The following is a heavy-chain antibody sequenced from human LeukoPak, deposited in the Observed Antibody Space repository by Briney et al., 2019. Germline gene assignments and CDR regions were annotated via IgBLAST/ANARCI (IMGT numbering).Heavy chain of an antibody. D-gene: IGHD4-17*01. CDR1: GGSFSGYY. CDR2: INHSGST. V-gene: IGHV4-34*01. CDR3: ARESTVIDKGIDY. J-gene: IGHJ4*02. Sequence: SETLSLTCAVYGGSFSGYYWSWIRQPPGKVLEWIGEINHSGSTNYNPSLKSRVTISVDTSKNQFSLKLSSVTAADTAVYYCARESTVIDKGIDYWGQGTLVTVSS.